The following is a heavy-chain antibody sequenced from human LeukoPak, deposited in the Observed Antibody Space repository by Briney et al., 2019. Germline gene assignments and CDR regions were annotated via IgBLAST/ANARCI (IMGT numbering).Heavy chain of an antibody. CDR1: GFTFSSYA. D-gene: IGHD6-13*01. J-gene: IGHJ4*02. CDR3: ATSCGPVIAAAGTGAD. V-gene: IGHV3-23*01. Sequence: GGSLRLSCAASGFTFSSYAMSWVRQAPGKGLEWVSAISGSGGSTYYADSVKGRFTISRDNSKNTLYLQMNSLRAEDTAVYYCATSCGPVIAAAGTGADWGQGTLVTVSS. CDR2: ISGSGGST.